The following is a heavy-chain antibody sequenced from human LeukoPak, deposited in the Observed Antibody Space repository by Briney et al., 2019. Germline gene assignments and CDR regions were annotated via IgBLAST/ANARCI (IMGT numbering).Heavy chain of an antibody. CDR1: VYTFTSYG. CDR3: ARERAEGYCSGGRCYSPYYYMDV. CDR2: ISGYNGNT. J-gene: IGHJ6*03. Sequence: ASVKVSCKGSVYTFTSYGISWVRQAPGQGLEWMGWISGYNGNTKYAQKFQGRVTMTTDTSTSTAYMELRSLRSDDTAVYYCARERAEGYCSGGRCYSPYYYMDVWGKGTTVTISS. V-gene: IGHV1-18*01. D-gene: IGHD2-15*01.